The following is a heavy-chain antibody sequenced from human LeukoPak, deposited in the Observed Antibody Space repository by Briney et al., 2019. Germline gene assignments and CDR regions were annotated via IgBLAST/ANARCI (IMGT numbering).Heavy chain of an antibody. CDR2: INHSGST. D-gene: IGHD3-3*01. Sequence: PSETLSLTCAVYGGSFSGYYWNWIRQPPGKGLEWIGEINHSGSTNYSPSLKSRVTISVDSSKNQFSLKLSSVTAADTAVYYCAREIPKRITIFGVVLDGMDVWGQGTTVTVSS. CDR1: GGSFSGYY. CDR3: AREIPKRITIFGVVLDGMDV. J-gene: IGHJ6*02. V-gene: IGHV4-34*01.